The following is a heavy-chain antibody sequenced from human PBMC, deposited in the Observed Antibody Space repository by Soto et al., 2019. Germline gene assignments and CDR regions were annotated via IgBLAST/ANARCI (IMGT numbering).Heavy chain of an antibody. CDR2: ISSSSSYI. V-gene: IGHV3-21*01. J-gene: IGHJ4*02. D-gene: IGHD5-18*01. CDR1: GFTFSSYS. CDR3: ARDSGYSYGKPWVDY. Sequence: EVQLVESGGGLVQPGGSLRLSCAASGFTFSSYSMNWVRQAPGKGLEWVSSISSSSSYIYYADSVKGRFTISRDNAKNSLYLQMNSLRAEDTAVYYCARDSGYSYGKPWVDYWGQGTLVTVSS.